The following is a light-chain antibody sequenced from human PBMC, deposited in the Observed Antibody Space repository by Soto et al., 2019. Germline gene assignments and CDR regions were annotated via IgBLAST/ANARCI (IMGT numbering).Light chain of an antibody. CDR3: CSYAANYVR. CDR2: DAS. CDR1: SSDVGGFKY. J-gene: IGLJ2*01. Sequence: QAVVTQPRSVSGSPGQSVTISCTGTSSDVGGFKYVSWYQQHPGKAPKLIIFDASKRPSGVPDRFSGSKSGYTASLTISGLQGEDEADYYCCSYAANYVRFGGGTKVTVL. V-gene: IGLV2-11*01.